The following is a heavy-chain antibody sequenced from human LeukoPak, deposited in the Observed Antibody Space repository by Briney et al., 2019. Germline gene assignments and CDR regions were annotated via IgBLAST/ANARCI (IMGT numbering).Heavy chain of an antibody. J-gene: IGHJ4*02. V-gene: IGHV1-2*02. CDR3: ARARYSSSSPAGY. CDR2: INPNSGGT. D-gene: IGHD6-6*01. CDR1: GYTFTGYY. Sequence: DSVKVSCTASGYTFTGYYMHWVRQAPGQGLEWMGWINPNSGGTNYAQKFQGRVTITRDTSISTAYMELSRLRCDDTAVYYCARARYSSSSPAGYWGQGTLVTVSS.